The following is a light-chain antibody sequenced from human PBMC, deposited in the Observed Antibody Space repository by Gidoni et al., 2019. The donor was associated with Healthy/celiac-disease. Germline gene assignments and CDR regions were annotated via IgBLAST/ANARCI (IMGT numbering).Light chain of an antibody. V-gene: IGKV3-15*01. J-gene: IGKJ1*01. CDR3: QQYNNWPRT. CDR2: GAS. CDR1: QSVSSN. Sequence: ELVMTQSPSTLSVSPGERATLPCRANQSVSSNVAWYQQKPCQAPRRLIYGASTRATGIPARCSGSGSGTEFTLTSSSLQSEDFAVYYCQQYNNWPRTFXQXTKVXIK.